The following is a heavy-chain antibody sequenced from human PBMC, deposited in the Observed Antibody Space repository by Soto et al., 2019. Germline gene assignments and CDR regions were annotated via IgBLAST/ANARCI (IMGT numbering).Heavy chain of an antibody. CDR2: ISAYNGNT. J-gene: IGHJ4*02. Sequence: QVQLVKSGAEVKKPGASVKVSCKASGYTFTKYGINWVRQAPGQGLEWMGWISAYNGNTNYAQKFRGRVTMTTDTSTTTAYMQLRTLRSDDTAVYYCAIVDNIVEQWPNFRGQGTLVTVSS. V-gene: IGHV1-18*04. CDR3: AIVDNIVEQWPNF. CDR1: GYTFTKYG. D-gene: IGHD6-19*01.